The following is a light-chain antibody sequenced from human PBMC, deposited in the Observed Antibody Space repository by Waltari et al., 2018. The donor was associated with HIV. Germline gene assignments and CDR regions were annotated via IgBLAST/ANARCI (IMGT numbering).Light chain of an antibody. J-gene: IGKJ2*01. CDR2: GAS. CDR3: QQYSNWPPYT. Sequence: DIVMTQSPATLSVSPGERATLSCRASQTVSSNLAWYQQKPGQAPRLLIYGASTRATGIPARFSGSGSGTEVTLTISSLQSEDFAVYYCQQYSNWPPYTFGQGTKLEIK. CDR1: QTVSSN. V-gene: IGKV3-15*01.